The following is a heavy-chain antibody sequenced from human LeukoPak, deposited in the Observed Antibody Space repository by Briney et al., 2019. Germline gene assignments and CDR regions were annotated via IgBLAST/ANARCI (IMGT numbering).Heavy chain of an antibody. D-gene: IGHD6-13*01. J-gene: IGHJ5*02. V-gene: IGHV4-39*07. CDR2: IYYSGST. Sequence: PSETLSLTCTVSGGSISSNNYYWGWIRQPPGKGLEWIGSIYYSGSTYYNPSLKSRVTISVDTSKNQFSLKLSSVTAADTAVYYCARDRGPWPPKSIAAAGRFDPWGQGTLVTVSS. CDR1: GGSISSNNYY. CDR3: ARDRGPWPPKSIAAAGRFDP.